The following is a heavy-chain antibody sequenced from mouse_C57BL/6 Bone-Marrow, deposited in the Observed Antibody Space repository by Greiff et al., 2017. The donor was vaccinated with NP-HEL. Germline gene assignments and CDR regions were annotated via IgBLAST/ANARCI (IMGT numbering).Heavy chain of an antibody. J-gene: IGHJ2*01. D-gene: IGHD2-3*01. CDR3: ARDWGDGYQLLDY. Sequence: EVQRVESEGGLVQPGSSMKLSCTASGFTFSDYYMAWVRQVPEKGLEWVANINYDGSSTYYLDSLKSRFIISRDNAKNILYLQMSSLKSEDTATYYCARDWGDGYQLLDYWGQGTTLTVSS. CDR1: GFTFSDYY. V-gene: IGHV5-16*01. CDR2: INYDGSST.